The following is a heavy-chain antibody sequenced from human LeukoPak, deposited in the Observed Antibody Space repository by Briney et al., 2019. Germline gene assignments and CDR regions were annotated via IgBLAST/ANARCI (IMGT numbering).Heavy chain of an antibody. Sequence: GGSLGLSCAASAFTFSSYWMSWVRQAPGKGLEWVANIKQDGSEKYYVDSVKGRFTISRDNAKNSLYLQMNSLRAEDTAVYYCARDRLRDYYDSSGYFDYWGQGTLVTVSS. CDR2: IKQDGSEK. CDR3: ARDRLRDYYDSSGYFDY. CDR1: AFTFSSYW. D-gene: IGHD3-22*01. V-gene: IGHV3-7*01. J-gene: IGHJ4*02.